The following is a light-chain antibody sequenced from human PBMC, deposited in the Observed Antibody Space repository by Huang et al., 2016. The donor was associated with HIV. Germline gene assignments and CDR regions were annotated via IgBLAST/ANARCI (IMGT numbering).Light chain of an antibody. V-gene: IGKV3-15*01. CDR1: QSVSTK. J-gene: IGKJ2*01. CDR3: QQYSSWSPYT. CDR2: GAS. Sequence: EIVMTQSPGTLSVSPGERATLSCRASQSVSTKLAWYQHKPGQAPRLLIYGASTRATGIPARFSGSGSGTDFNLTISSLQADDFAVYYCQQYSSWSPYTFGQGTKLEI.